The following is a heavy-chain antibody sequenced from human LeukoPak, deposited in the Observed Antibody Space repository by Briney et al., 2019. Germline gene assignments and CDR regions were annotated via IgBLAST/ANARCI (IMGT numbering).Heavy chain of an antibody. D-gene: IGHD6-19*01. CDR3: ARVIREQWLGKYYFDY. CDR1: GYTFTSYA. J-gene: IGHJ4*02. V-gene: IGHV7-4-1*02. Sequence: ASVKVSCKASGYTFTSYATNWVRQAPGQGLEWMGWINTNTGNPTYAQGFTGRFVFSLDTSVSTAYLQISSLKAEDTAVYYCARVIREQWLGKYYFDYWGQGTLVTVSS. CDR2: INTNTGNP.